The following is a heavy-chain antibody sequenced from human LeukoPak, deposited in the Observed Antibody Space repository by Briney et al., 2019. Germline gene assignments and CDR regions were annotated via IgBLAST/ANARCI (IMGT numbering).Heavy chain of an antibody. V-gene: IGHV1-2*02. J-gene: IGHJ4*02. Sequence: ASVKVSCKASGYTFTGYFMHWVRQAPGQGLEWMGWINPKSGGTNYAQKFQGRVTMARDTSISTAYMELSRLRSDDTAVYYCARVKSYVYYDSSGYVDYWGQGTLVTVSS. CDR3: ARVKSYVYYDSSGYVDY. CDR2: INPKSGGT. CDR1: GYTFTGYF. D-gene: IGHD3-22*01.